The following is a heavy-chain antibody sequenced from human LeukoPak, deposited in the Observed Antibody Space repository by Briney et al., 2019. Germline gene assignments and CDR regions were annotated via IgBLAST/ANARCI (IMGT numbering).Heavy chain of an antibody. D-gene: IGHD1-26*01. CDR1: GGSISSSSYY. Sequence: SETLSLTCTVSGGSISSSSYYWGWIRQPPGKGLEWIGSIYYSGSTYYNPSLKSRVTISVDTSKNQFSLKLSSVTAADTAVYYCARLSGSYSLFDYWGQGTLVTVSS. CDR2: IYYSGST. J-gene: IGHJ4*02. V-gene: IGHV4-39*07. CDR3: ARLSGSYSLFDY.